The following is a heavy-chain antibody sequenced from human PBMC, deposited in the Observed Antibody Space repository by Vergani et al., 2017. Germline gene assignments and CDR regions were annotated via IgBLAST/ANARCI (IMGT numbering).Heavy chain of an antibody. Sequence: QVQLQQWGAGLLKPSETLSLTCAVYGGSFSGYYWSWIRQPPGKGLEWIGEINHSGSTNYNPSLKSRVTISVDTSKNQFSLKLSSVTAPDTAVYYCARTGGRVGMDVWGQGTTVTVSS. V-gene: IGHV4-34*01. CDR3: ARTGGRVGMDV. CDR1: GGSFSGYY. D-gene: IGHD2-8*02. J-gene: IGHJ6*02. CDR2: INHSGST.